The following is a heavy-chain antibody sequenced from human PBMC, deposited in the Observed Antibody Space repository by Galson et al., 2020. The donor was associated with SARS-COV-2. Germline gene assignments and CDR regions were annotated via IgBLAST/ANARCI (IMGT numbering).Heavy chain of an antibody. CDR1: GGSFSGYY. Sequence: SETLSLTCAVYGGSFSGYYWSWIRQPPGKGLEWIGEVNHSGSTNYNPSLKSRVTISVDTSKNQFSLNLSSVSAADTAVYYCARAGDLGNYYGSGSYHSRPLRYWGQGTLVTVSS. V-gene: IGHV4-34*01. J-gene: IGHJ4*02. CDR2: VNHSGST. D-gene: IGHD3-10*01. CDR3: ARAGDLGNYYGSGSYHSRPLRY.